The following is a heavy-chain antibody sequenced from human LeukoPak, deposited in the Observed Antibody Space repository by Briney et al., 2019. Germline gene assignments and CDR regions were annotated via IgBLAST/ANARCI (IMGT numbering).Heavy chain of an antibody. CDR1: GFIFDSYA. V-gene: IGHV3-30*03. J-gene: IGHJ6*03. D-gene: IGHD3-3*01. CDR2: TSSDGRNK. CDR3: ARDPTPSPYDFWSGYDRYYYYMDV. Sequence: SGGSLRLSCSASGFIFDSYAMHWVRQAPGKGLEWVAITSSDGRNKYHIESVKGRFTISRDNSKNPVYLQMNGLRAEDTAVYYCARDPTPSPYDFWSGYDRYYYYMDVWGKGTTVTVSS.